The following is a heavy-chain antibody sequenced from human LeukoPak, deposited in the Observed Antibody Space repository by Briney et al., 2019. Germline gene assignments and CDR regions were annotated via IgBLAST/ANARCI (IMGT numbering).Heavy chain of an antibody. CDR2: INPNSGGT. CDR1: GYTFTGYY. J-gene: IGHJ4*02. V-gene: IGHV1-2*02. CDR3: ARSDPIAARPSY. Sequence: ASVKVSCKASGYTFTGYYMHWVRQAPGQGLEWMGWINPNSGGTYYAQKFQGRVTMTRDTSISTAYMELSRLRSDDTAVYYCARSDPIAARPSYWGQGTLVTVSS. D-gene: IGHD6-6*01.